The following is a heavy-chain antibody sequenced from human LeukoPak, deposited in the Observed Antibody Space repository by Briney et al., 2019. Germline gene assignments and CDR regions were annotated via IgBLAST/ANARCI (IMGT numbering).Heavy chain of an antibody. J-gene: IGHJ4*02. CDR3: AIVQAHSIAARPVDY. D-gene: IGHD6-6*01. V-gene: IGHV3-23*01. CDR2: ISGSGGST. CDR1: GFTFSSYA. Sequence: GGSLRLXCAASGFTFSSYAMSWVRQAPGKELEWVSAISGSGGSTYYADSVKGRFTISRDNSKNTLYLQMNSLRAEDTAVYYCAIVQAHSIAARPVDYWGQGTLVTVSS.